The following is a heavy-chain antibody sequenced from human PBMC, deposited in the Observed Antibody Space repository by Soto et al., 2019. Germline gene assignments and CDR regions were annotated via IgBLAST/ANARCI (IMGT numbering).Heavy chain of an antibody. J-gene: IGHJ5*02. CDR3: ARGVATIRP. V-gene: IGHV4-59*01. CDR1: GDSISSYY. CDR2: IYYSGST. D-gene: IGHD5-12*01. Sequence: QVQLQESGPRLVKPSETLSLTCTVSGDSISSYYWSWIRQPPGKGLEWIGYIYYSGSTNYNPSLKSRVTISVDTPKNQFSLKQTSVTAADTAVYYCARGVATIRPWGQGTLVTVSS.